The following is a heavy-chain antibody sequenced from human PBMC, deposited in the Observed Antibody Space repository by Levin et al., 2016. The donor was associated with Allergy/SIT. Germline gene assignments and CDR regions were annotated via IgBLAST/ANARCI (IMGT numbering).Heavy chain of an antibody. J-gene: IGHJ6*02. CDR1: GYTLTELS. V-gene: IGHV1-24*01. CDR2: FDPEDGET. D-gene: IGHD3-22*01. Sequence: ASVKVSCKVSGYTLTELSMHWVRQAPGKGLEWMGGFDPEDGETIYAQKFQGRVTMTEDTSTDTAYMELSSLRSEDTAVYYCATDTIGYDSSGYYYVRRDVWGQGTTVTVSS. CDR3: ATDTIGYDSSGYYYVRRDV.